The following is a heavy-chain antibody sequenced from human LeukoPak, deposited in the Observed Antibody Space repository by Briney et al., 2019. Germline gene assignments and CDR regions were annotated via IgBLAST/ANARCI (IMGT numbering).Heavy chain of an antibody. CDR3: AKHIHGGNFDY. D-gene: IGHD4-23*01. V-gene: IGHV3-74*01. Sequence: GGSLRLSCAGSGFAFSEYWMHWARQTPEKGLMWVSRINDGGTYTAYADSVKGRFAVSRDNAENTLYLQMDSLTVEDTGLYYCAKHIHGGNFDYWGQGTLVTVSS. CDR2: INDGGTYT. J-gene: IGHJ4*02. CDR1: GFAFSEYW.